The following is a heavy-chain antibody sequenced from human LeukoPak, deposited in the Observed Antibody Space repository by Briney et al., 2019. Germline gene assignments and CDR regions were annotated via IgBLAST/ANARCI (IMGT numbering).Heavy chain of an antibody. J-gene: IGHJ6*03. D-gene: IGHD2-2*01. CDR3: ARHQFSSTSSSMDV. V-gene: IGHV5-51*01. CDR2: IYPGDSDT. CDR1: GYTFTNYW. Sequence: GESLKISCKGSGYTFTNYWIGGVRQMPGKGLEGMGIIYPGDSDTRYSPFFPGQVTISADKSISTAYLQWSSLKASDTAMYYCARHQFSSTSSSMDVWGKGTTVTVSS.